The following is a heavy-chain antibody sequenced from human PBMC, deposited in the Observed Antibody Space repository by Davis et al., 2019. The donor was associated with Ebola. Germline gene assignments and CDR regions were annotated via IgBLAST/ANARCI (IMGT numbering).Heavy chain of an antibody. CDR2: IRSKANSYAT. CDR1: GFTFSGSA. V-gene: IGHV3-73*01. CDR3: ARGLYCSGGSCYSGLDY. D-gene: IGHD2-15*01. Sequence: GRSLRLSCAASGFTFSGSAMHWVRQASGKGLEWVGRIRSKANSYATAYAASVEGRFTISRDDSKNTAYLQMNSLKTEDTAVYYCARGLYCSGGSCYSGLDYWGQGTLVTVSS. J-gene: IGHJ4*02.